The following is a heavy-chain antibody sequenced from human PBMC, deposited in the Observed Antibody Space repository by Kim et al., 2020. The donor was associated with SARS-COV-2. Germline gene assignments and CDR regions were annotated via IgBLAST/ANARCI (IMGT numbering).Heavy chain of an antibody. CDR3: AKDRLSGSYHPLDAFDI. V-gene: IGHV3-23*01. Sequence: VKGRFTSSRDNAKNTLYLQMNSLRAEDTAVYYCAKDRLSGSYHPLDAFDIWGQGTMVTVSS. J-gene: IGHJ3*02. D-gene: IGHD1-26*01.